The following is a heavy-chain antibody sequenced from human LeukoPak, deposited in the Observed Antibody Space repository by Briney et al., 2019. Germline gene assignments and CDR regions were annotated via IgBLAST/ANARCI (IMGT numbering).Heavy chain of an antibody. D-gene: IGHD3-22*01. CDR1: GLTFNYYA. CDR3: AREDSSGYFGDAFDI. CDR2: MSSSSSYI. V-gene: IGHV3-21*01. Sequence: GGSLRLSCAASGLTFNYYAMSWVRQAPGKGLEWVSSMSSSSSYIYYAVSLKGRFTISRDNAKNTVYLQMNSLRAEDRAVDYCAREDSSGYFGDAFDIWGQGTMVTVSS. J-gene: IGHJ3*02.